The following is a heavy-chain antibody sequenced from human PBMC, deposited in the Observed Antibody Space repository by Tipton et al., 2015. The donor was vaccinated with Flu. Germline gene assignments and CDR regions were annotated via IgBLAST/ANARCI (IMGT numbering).Heavy chain of an antibody. CDR2: IFYSGST. V-gene: IGHV4-59*08. D-gene: IGHD3-10*01. CDR3: ARLAYGSGTYFFGY. CDR1: GGSISAYS. Sequence: TLSLTCTVSGGSISAYSWSWIRQPPGNALEWIGYIFYSGSTDYNPSLKSRVTILVDTSKNQFSLKLSSLTAADSAVYFCARLAYGSGTYFFGYWGQGTLVTVSS. J-gene: IGHJ4*02.